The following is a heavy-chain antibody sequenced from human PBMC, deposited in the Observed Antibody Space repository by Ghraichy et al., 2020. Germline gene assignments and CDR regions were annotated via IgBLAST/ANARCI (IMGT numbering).Heavy chain of an antibody. CDR1: GGTFSSYA. J-gene: IGHJ5*02. V-gene: IGHV1-69*05. Sequence: SAKVSCKASGGTFSSYAISWVRQAPGQGLEWMGGIIPIFGTANYAQKFQGRVTITTDKSTSTAYMELSSLRSEDTAVYYCARSYPRLSIAVAGTGNWFDPWGQGTLVTVSS. CDR2: IIPIFGTA. CDR3: ARSYPRLSIAVAGTGNWFDP. D-gene: IGHD6-19*01.